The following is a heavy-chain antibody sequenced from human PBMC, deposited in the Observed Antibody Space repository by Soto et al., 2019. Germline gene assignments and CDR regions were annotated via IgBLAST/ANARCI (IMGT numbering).Heavy chain of an antibody. CDR1: GYIFTKYG. CDR3: ARLQLGGDRMLNWFDP. CDR2: INVYNGDR. Sequence: QGQVVQSGPELKKPGASVKVSCKAQGYIFTKYGIGWVRQAPGHGLEWMGLINVYNGDRKVGQKFQDRVSMTTDTATDTAYMELKSLRSGDTAVYYCARLQLGGDRMLNWFDPWGQGTLVTVSS. V-gene: IGHV1-18*01. D-gene: IGHD2-21*02. J-gene: IGHJ5*02.